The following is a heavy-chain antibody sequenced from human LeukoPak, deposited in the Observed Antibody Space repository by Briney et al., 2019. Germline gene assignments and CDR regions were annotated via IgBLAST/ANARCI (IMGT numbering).Heavy chain of an antibody. CDR1: VYTFTDYF. D-gene: IGHD3-22*01. Sequence: ASVKVSCTASVYTFTDYFMHWVRQAPGQGFEWMGWINSNTGDTNYAQKFQGRVTLTRDTSISTAYMDLSRLRSDDTAAYFCARDRNYYDRTGIDALDLWGQGTMVTASS. V-gene: IGHV1-2*02. CDR3: ARDRNYYDRTGIDALDL. J-gene: IGHJ3*01. CDR2: INSNTGDT.